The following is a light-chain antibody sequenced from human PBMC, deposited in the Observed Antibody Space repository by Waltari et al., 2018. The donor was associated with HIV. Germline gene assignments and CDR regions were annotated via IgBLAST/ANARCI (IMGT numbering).Light chain of an antibody. V-gene: IGLV2-14*01. J-gene: IGLJ3*02. CDR1: SSDLGGYNY. CDR2: EVS. CDR3: SSYTSSSTRV. Sequence: QSALTQPASVSGSPGQSLTISCTGTSSDLGGYNYVSWYQQHQGKAPKLMIYEVSNRPSGVSKRFSGSKSGNTASLTISGLQAEDEADYYCSSYTSSSTRVFGGGTNLTVL.